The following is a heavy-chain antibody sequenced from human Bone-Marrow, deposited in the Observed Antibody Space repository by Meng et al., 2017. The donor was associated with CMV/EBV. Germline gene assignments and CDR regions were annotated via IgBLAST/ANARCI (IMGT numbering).Heavy chain of an antibody. D-gene: IGHD3-22*01. CDR2: IKEDGSEK. V-gene: IGHV3-7*01. J-gene: IGHJ3*02. Sequence: GESLKISCAASGFTFSTYWMNWVCQAPGKGLEWVANIKEDGSEKHYVDSVKGQFTISRDNAKNSLYLQMNSLRAEDTAVYYCARDRYYDSSWKPAFDIWGQGTMVTVSS. CDR3: ARDRYYDSSWKPAFDI. CDR1: GFTFSTYW.